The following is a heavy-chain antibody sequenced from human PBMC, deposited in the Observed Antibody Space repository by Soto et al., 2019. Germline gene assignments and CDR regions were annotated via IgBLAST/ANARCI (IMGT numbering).Heavy chain of an antibody. CDR1: GASVNSANYY. Sequence: SETLSLTCTLSGASVNSANYYCSWIRQPPGKGLEWIGFIYYSGSTKYNPSLKSRVTISLDTSKNQISLNLTSVTAADTAVYYCTRDTSGYHPTYWGQGTLVTVSS. J-gene: IGHJ4*02. CDR3: TRDTSGYHPTY. D-gene: IGHD3-22*01. CDR2: IYYSGST. V-gene: IGHV4-61*01.